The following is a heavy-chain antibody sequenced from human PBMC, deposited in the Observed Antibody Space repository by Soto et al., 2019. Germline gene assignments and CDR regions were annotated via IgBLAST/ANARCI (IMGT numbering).Heavy chain of an antibody. CDR1: GFTFSSYW. V-gene: IGHV3-74*01. Sequence: PGGALRLSCAASGFTFSSYWMHWVRQAPGKGLVWVSRINSDGSSTSYADSVKGRFTISRDNAKNTLYLQMNSLRAEDTAVYYCASLPYYDFTQPAYWGQGTLVTVSS. D-gene: IGHD3-3*01. J-gene: IGHJ4*02. CDR2: INSDGSST. CDR3: ASLPYYDFTQPAY.